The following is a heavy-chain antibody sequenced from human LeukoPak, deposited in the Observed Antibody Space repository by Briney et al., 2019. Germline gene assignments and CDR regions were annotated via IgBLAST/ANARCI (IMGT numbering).Heavy chain of an antibody. CDR3: ARVTGYMVEDYFDY. CDR2: IYYSGST. CDR1: GGSISSYY. Sequence: SETLSLTCTVSGGSISSYYWSWIRQPPGKGLEWIGYIYYSGSTNYNPSLKSRVTISVDTSKNQFSLRLSSVTAVDTAVYYCARVTGYMVEDYFDYWGQGTPVTVSS. J-gene: IGHJ4*02. D-gene: IGHD6-13*01. V-gene: IGHV4-59*01.